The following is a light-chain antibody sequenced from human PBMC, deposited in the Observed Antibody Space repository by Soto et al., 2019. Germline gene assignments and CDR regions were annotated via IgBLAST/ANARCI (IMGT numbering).Light chain of an antibody. CDR3: KQRSNWPIT. Sequence: EIVLTQSPGTLSLSPGERATLSCRASQSVSSYLAWYQQKPGQAPRLLIYDASNRATGIPARFSGSGSGTDFTLTIRSLEPEDFAVYYCKQRSNWPITFGPGTKVDIK. J-gene: IGKJ3*01. CDR2: DAS. V-gene: IGKV3-11*01. CDR1: QSVSSY.